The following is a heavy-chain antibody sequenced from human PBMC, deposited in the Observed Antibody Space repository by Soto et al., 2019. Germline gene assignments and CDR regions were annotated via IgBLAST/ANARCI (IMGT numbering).Heavy chain of an antibody. Sequence: GGSLRLSCAASGFTFSSYWMNWVRQAPGKGLEWVANINQDGNEDNLLNSVKGRFTISRDNAKNSLFLQMNSLRVDDTAVYYCAGTGDGHHDFLDYWGQGALVTVSS. CDR1: GFTFSSYW. CDR3: AGTGDGHHDFLDY. CDR2: INQDGNED. J-gene: IGHJ4*02. V-gene: IGHV3-7*01. D-gene: IGHD1-1*01.